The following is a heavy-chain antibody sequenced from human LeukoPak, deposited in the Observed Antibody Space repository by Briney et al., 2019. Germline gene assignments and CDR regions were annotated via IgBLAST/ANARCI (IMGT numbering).Heavy chain of an antibody. CDR3: ARVYCSSTSCYPYFDY. CDR2: IYYSGST. V-gene: IGHV4-30-4*08. J-gene: IGHJ4*02. D-gene: IGHD2-2*01. CDR1: GGSISSGDYY. Sequence: SETLSLTCTVSGGSISSGDYYWSWIRQPPGKGLEWIGYIYYSGSTYYNPSLKSRFTISVDTSKNQFSLKLSSVTAADTAVYYCARVYCSSTSCYPYFDYWGQGTLVTVSS.